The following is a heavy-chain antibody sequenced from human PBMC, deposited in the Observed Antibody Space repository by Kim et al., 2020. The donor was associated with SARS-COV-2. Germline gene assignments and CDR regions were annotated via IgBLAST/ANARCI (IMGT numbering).Heavy chain of an antibody. J-gene: IGHJ6*02. CDR2: T. D-gene: IGHD6-13*01. Sequence: TNYAQKFQGRVTKTRDTSISTAYMELSRLRSDDTAVYYCARAANYYGMDVWGQGTTVTVSS. V-gene: IGHV1-2*02. CDR3: ARAANYYGMDV.